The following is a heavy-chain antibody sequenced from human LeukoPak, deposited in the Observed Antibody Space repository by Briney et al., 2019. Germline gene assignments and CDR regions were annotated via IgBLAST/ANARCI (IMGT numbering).Heavy chain of an antibody. CDR1: GYTFTVYF. D-gene: IGHD3-22*01. V-gene: IGHV1-2*02. CDR2: INPHSGDT. Sequence: ASVKVSCKASGYTFTVYFLHWMQQAPGQRLELLGWINPHSGDTKYEQKFQGRVTMTRDTSITTAYMQLNSLTSDDTALYYCARAYYYDISGPISAFDLWGQGTMVTVSS. CDR3: ARAYYYDISGPISAFDL. J-gene: IGHJ3*01.